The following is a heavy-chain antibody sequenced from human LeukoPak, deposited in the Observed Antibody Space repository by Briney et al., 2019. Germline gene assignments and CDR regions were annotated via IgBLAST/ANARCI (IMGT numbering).Heavy chain of an antibody. J-gene: IGHJ4*02. CDR3: ARVQSSSWCFDY. CDR2: IFHSGST. Sequence: PSETLSLTCTVSGHSISSDYYWGWIRQPPGKGLEYIGSIFHSGSTYYNPSLKSRVTMSVDTSKNQLSLKLSSVTAADTAVYYCARVQSSSWCFDYWGQGTLVTVSS. V-gene: IGHV4-38-2*02. CDR1: GHSISSDYY. D-gene: IGHD6-13*01.